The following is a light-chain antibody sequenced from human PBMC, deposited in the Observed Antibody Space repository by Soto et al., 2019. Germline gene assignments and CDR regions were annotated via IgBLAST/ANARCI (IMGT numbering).Light chain of an antibody. CDR3: MQALQTPYT. CDR1: QRLLHSNGNTF. Sequence: EIVMTQSPPSLTVTPGEPASISCRSSQRLLHSNGNTFLDWYVQKPGQSPQLLIYLGSNRASGVPDRVSGSEAGTDFTLKISRVEAEDVGVYYCMQALQTPYTFGQGIKLEIK. CDR2: LGS. J-gene: IGKJ2*01. V-gene: IGKV2-28*01.